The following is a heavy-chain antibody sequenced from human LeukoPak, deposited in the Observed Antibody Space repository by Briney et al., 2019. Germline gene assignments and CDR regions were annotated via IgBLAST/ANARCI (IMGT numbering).Heavy chain of an antibody. Sequence: SETLSLTCTVSGGSISSGGYYWSWIRQHPGKGLEWIGYIYYSGSTNYNPSLKSRVTISVDTSKNQFSLKLSSVTAADTAVYYCARADYGGANYWGQGTLVTVSS. J-gene: IGHJ4*02. CDR2: IYYSGST. V-gene: IGHV4-61*08. CDR1: GGSISSGGYY. D-gene: IGHD4-23*01. CDR3: ARADYGGANY.